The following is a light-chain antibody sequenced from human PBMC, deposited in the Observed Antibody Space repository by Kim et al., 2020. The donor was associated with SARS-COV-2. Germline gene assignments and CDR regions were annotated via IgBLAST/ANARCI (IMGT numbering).Light chain of an antibody. CDR2: AAS. J-gene: IGKJ3*01. CDR3: QQSYITPFT. Sequence: DIQMTQSPSSLSASVGDRVTITCRTTQSISNHLNWYQQKPGRAPKLLISAASTLQGGVPSRFSGSGSETDFTLTISSLQPEDFATYCCQQSYITPFTFGPGTKVDIK. V-gene: IGKV1-39*01. CDR1: QSISNH.